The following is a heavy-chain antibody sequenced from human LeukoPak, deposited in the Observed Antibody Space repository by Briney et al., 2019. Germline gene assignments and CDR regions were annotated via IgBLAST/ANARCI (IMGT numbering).Heavy chain of an antibody. CDR3: AKDLGDFWSGYYYYYGMDV. J-gene: IGHJ6*02. Sequence: PGGSLRLSCAASGFTFSSYAMSWVSQAPGKGLEWVSAISGSGGSTYYADSVKGRFTISRDNSKNTLYLQMNSLRAEDTAVYYCAKDLGDFWSGYYYYYGMDVWGQGTTVTVSS. D-gene: IGHD3-3*01. CDR2: ISGSGGST. V-gene: IGHV3-23*01. CDR1: GFTFSSYA.